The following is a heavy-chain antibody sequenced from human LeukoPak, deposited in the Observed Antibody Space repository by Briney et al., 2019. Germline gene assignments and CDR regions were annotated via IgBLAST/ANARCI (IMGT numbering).Heavy chain of an antibody. V-gene: IGHV3-21*01. D-gene: IGHD2-8*01. CDR1: GFTFSTYS. CDR2: ITSSSTYI. Sequence: GGSLRLSCAASGFTFSTYSMNWVRQAPGKGLEWVSSITSSSTYIYYADSVKGRFTIFRDNAKNSLYLQMNSLRAEDTAAYYCAKSSMGYCASGVCRDFDYWGQGTLVTVSS. J-gene: IGHJ4*02. CDR3: AKSSMGYCASGVCRDFDY.